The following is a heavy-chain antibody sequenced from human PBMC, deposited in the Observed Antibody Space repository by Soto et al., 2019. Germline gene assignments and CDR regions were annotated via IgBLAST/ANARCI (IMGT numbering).Heavy chain of an antibody. V-gene: IGHV3-30-3*01. CDR2: ISYDVSNK. D-gene: IGHD2-15*01. J-gene: IGHJ6*02. CDR3: ARGVGYCSGGSCGDYYYYGMDV. CDR1: GFTFSSYA. Sequence: PGGSLRLSCAASGFTFSSYAMHWVRQAPGKGLEWVAVISYDVSNKYYADSVKGRFTISRDNSKNTLYLQMNSLRAEDTAVYYCARGVGYCSGGSCGDYYYYGMDVWGQGTKVTVSS.